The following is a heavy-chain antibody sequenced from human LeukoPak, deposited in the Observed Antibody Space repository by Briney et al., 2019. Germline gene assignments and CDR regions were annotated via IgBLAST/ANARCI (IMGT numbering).Heavy chain of an antibody. CDR1: GFTFSSYE. Sequence: GGSLRLSCAASGFTFSSYEMNWVRQAPGKGLEWVSYMSSRGSIIFYADSVKGRFTISRDNAKNSLYLQMDSLRVEDTAVYYCARGAAGGMYNWFDPWGQGTLVSVSS. D-gene: IGHD6-13*01. CDR2: MSSRGSII. CDR3: ARGAAGGMYNWFDP. V-gene: IGHV3-48*03. J-gene: IGHJ5*02.